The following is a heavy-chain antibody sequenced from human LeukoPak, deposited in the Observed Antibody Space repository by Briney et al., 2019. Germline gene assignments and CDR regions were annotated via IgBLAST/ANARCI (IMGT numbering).Heavy chain of an antibody. CDR2: IYYSGST. Sequence: PSETLSLTCTVSGGSISSYYWTWIRRPPGKGLEFIGYIYYSGSTNYNPSLKSRVTISIDTSKNQFSLKLSSVTAADTAVFYCARVRDPNWFDPWGQGTLVTVSS. CDR1: GGSISSYY. CDR3: ARVRDPNWFDP. V-gene: IGHV4-59*01. J-gene: IGHJ5*02.